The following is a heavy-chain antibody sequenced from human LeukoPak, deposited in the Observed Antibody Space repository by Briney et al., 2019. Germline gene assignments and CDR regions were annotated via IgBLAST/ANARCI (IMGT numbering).Heavy chain of an antibody. V-gene: IGHV4-39*01. D-gene: IGHD6-19*01. Sequence: SETLSLTCTVSGGSISGSSYYWGWIRQPPGKGLEWIGSIYYSGNTYHNPSRKSRVTISVDTSKNQFSLKLGSVTAADTAVYYCARHEYRSGGANYFDYWGQGTLVTVSS. CDR3: ARHEYRSGGANYFDY. CDR1: GGSISGSSYY. J-gene: IGHJ4*02. CDR2: IYYSGNT.